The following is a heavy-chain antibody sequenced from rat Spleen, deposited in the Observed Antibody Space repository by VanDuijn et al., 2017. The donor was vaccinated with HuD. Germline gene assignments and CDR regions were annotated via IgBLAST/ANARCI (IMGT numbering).Heavy chain of an antibody. CDR3: TENNYS. Sequence: QVQLKESGPGLVQPSQTLSLTCTVSGFSLTSYNVHWVRQPEGKGLEWMGVIWTGGNTHYNSVLKSRLSISRDTSKSQVFLKMNSLQTDDTATYFCTENNYSWGQGVMVTVSS. J-gene: IGHJ2*01. CDR2: IWTGGNT. V-gene: IGHV2-30*01. D-gene: IGHD1-10*01. CDR1: GFSLTSYN.